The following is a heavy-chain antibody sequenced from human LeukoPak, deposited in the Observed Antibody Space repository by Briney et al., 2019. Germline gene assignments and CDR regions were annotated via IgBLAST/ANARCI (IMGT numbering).Heavy chain of an antibody. Sequence: PGGSLRLSCAASGFTFSSYSMNWVRQAPGKGLEWVSSITNSGATTFYADSVKGRFTISRDNSKNTLYLQMNSLRAEDTAVYYCANLAYDSSGYYLDWGQGTLVTVSS. D-gene: IGHD3-22*01. J-gene: IGHJ4*02. CDR2: ITNSGATT. CDR1: GFTFSSYS. CDR3: ANLAYDSSGYYLD. V-gene: IGHV3-23*01.